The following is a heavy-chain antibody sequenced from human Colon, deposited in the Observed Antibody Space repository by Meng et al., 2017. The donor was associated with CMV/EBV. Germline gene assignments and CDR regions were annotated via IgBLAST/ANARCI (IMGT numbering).Heavy chain of an antibody. D-gene: IGHD6-25*01. CDR1: GFSFSDSY. CDR3: TRGNKGGDYYFYGMDL. CDR2: ISSTGNSL. V-gene: IGHV3-11*01. J-gene: IGHJ6*02. Sequence: GESLKISCAASGFSFSDSYMTWIRQAPGKGPEWVSHISSTGNSLSYADSVKGRFTISRDNAKNSLYLQMHSLRAEDTAVYYCTRGNKGGDYYFYGMDLWGQGTTVTVSS.